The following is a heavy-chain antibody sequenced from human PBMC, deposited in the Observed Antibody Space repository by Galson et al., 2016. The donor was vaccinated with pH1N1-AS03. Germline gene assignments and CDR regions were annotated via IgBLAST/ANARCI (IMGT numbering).Heavy chain of an antibody. V-gene: IGHV3-64*01. J-gene: IGHJ4*02. CDR2: ISGNGFST. CDR3: ARGPVSYANYWFPPPDY. D-gene: IGHD4/OR15-4a*01. CDR1: GFTFSSYA. Sequence: SLRLSCAASGFTFSSYAMYWVRQAPGKGLEYVSVISGNGFSTYYANSVKGRFTISRDNSKNTLYLQMGSLRVEDMAVYYCARGPVSYANYWFPPPDYWGQGTLVTVSS.